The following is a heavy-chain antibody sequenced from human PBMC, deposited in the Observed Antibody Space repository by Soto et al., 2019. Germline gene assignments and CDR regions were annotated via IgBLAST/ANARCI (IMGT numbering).Heavy chain of an antibody. V-gene: IGHV3-30*18. CDR1: GFTFSSYG. Sequence: PGGSLRLSCAASGFTFSSYGMHWVRQAPGKGLEWVAVISYDGSNKYYADSVKGRFTISRDNSKNTLYLQMNSLRAEDTAVYYCAKDRYTAMVMGYFDYWGQGTLVTVSS. CDR3: AKDRYTAMVMGYFDY. J-gene: IGHJ4*02. D-gene: IGHD5-18*01. CDR2: ISYDGSNK.